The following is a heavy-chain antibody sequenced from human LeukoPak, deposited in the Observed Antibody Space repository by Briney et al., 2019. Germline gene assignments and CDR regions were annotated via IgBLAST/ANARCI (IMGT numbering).Heavy chain of an antibody. CDR1: GFTYSDYW. CDR2: IKHDASEK. CDR3: ARTTKYSFDI. Sequence: GGSLRLSCVASGFTYSDYWMSWVRQAPGKGLEWVAHIKHDASEKYYVDSVKGRFTISRDNAKNSLYLPMNSLRSEDTAVYYCARTTKYSFDIWGQGTMVTVSS. V-gene: IGHV3-7*04. J-gene: IGHJ3*02. D-gene: IGHD2/OR15-2a*01.